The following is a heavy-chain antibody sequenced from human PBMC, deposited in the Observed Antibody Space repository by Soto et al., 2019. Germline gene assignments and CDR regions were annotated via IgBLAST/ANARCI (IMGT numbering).Heavy chain of an antibody. D-gene: IGHD3-22*01. J-gene: IGHJ1*01. Sequence: SETLSLTCTVSGGSFTSTNYFWGWIRQPPGKGLEWIGYMYYNGNTFYSPSLKSRVTMSVDTSKRQFSLDLSSVTAADTAMYYCATLQIYDSRAAPTPIFHPWGLGAIVTVSS. CDR2: MYYNGNT. CDR1: GGSFTSTNYF. CDR3: ATLQIYDSRAAPTPIFHP. V-gene: IGHV4-39*01.